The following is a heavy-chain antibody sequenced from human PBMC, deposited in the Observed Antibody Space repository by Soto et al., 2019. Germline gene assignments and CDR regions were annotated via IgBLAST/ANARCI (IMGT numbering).Heavy chain of an antibody. D-gene: IGHD2-2*02. J-gene: IGHJ3*02. Sequence: ASVKVSCKASGYTFTSYYMHWVRQAPGQGLEWMGIINPSGGSTSYAQKFQGRVTMTRDTSTSTVYMELSSLRSEDTAVYYCAGYCSSTSCYTWASDIWGQGTMVTVSS. CDR2: INPSGGST. CDR3: AGYCSSTSCYTWASDI. CDR1: GYTFTSYY. V-gene: IGHV1-46*01.